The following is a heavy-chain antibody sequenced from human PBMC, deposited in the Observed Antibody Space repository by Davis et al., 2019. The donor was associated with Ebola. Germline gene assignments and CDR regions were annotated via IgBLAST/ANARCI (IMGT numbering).Heavy chain of an antibody. CDR1: GFTFTRYW. CDR2: ITNSGGAT. CDR3: ARVLWNYFLGY. Sequence: GSLRLSCAASGFTFTRYWMSWVRQAPGKGLEWVSGITNSGGATYSAGSVKGRFTISRDNAKNSLYLQMNSLRAEDTAVYYCARVLWNYFLGYWGQGTLVTVSS. V-gene: IGHV3-21*01. J-gene: IGHJ4*02. D-gene: IGHD1-7*01.